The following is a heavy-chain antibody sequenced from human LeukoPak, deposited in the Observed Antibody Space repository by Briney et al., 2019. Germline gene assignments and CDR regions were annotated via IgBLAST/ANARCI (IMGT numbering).Heavy chain of an antibody. Sequence: ASVKVSCKASGYTFTSYGISWVRQAPGQGLEWMGWISAYNGNTNYAQKLQGRVTMTTDTSTSTAYMELRSLRSDDTAVYYCARLAYCGGDCYSLDYWGQGTLVTVSS. V-gene: IGHV1-18*01. J-gene: IGHJ4*02. D-gene: IGHD2-21*02. CDR3: ARLAYCGGDCYSLDY. CDR2: ISAYNGNT. CDR1: GYTFTSYG.